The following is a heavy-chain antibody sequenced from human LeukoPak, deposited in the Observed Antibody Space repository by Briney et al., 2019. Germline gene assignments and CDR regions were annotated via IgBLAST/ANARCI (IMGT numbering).Heavy chain of an antibody. CDR1: GGSISSSNYY. D-gene: IGHD3-3*01. J-gene: IGHJ6*02. CDR3: ARHHQGDYDFWSGYYLRSDYYYGVDV. Sequence: SETLSLTCTVSGGSISSSNYYWGWIRQPPGKGLEWIGSSYYSGSTYYNPSLKSRVTISVDTSKNQFSLKLSSVTAADTAVYYCARHHQGDYDFWSGYYLRSDYYYGVDVWGQGTTVTVSS. CDR2: SYYSGST. V-gene: IGHV4-39*01.